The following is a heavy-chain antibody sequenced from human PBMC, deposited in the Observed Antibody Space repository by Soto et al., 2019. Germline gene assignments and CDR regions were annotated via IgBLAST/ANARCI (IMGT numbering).Heavy chain of an antibody. D-gene: IGHD1-26*01. J-gene: IGHJ3*02. CDR3: ARDGEYSGSPAVPLYAFDI. CDR2: IKQDGSEK. CDR1: GFTFSSYW. V-gene: IGHV3-7*05. Sequence: EVQLVESGGGLVQPGGSLRLSCAASGFTFSSYWMSWVRQAPGKGLEWVANIKQDGSEKYYVDSVKGRFTISRDNAKNSLYLQMNSLRAEDTAVYYCARDGEYSGSPAVPLYAFDIWGQGTMVTVSS.